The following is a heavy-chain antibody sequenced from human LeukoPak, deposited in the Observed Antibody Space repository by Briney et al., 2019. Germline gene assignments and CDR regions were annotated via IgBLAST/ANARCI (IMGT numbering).Heavy chain of an antibody. Sequence: GAGVNVSFTASGYTFTIYDNNWVREAPGQGREWVGWMNPNRDNTGYAQEFQGSVTMTSNTSISTAYMELSSLRSEDTAVYYCARGPGYYGSGSYYNLLSRYHYCYYGMDVWGQGTTVTVSS. CDR2: MNPNRDNT. CDR1: GYTFTIYD. CDR3: ARGPGYYGSGSYYNLLSRYHYCYYGMDV. D-gene: IGHD3-10*01. V-gene: IGHV1-8*01. J-gene: IGHJ6*02.